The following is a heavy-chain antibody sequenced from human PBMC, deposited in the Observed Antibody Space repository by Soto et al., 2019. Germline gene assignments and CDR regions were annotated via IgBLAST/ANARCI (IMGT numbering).Heavy chain of an antibody. CDR1: GFTFSNYW. Sequence: PGRSLRLSCAASGFTFSNYWMHWVRQAPGEGLVWVSRINSDGSSTMYADSVKVRFTIFRDNAKNTLHLQMSGLRAEASALYYCTRDPAPIGWYDYWGQGTLVTVSS. D-gene: IGHD6-19*01. CDR2: INSDGSST. V-gene: IGHV3-74*03. CDR3: TRDPAPIGWYDY. J-gene: IGHJ4*02.